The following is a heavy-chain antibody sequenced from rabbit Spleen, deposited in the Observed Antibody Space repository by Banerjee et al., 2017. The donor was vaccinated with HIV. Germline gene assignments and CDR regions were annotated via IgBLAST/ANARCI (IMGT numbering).Heavy chain of an antibody. CDR1: GVSLSDKDV. J-gene: IGHJ4*01. CDR2: INSYTGKT. V-gene: IGHV1S45*01. CDR3: ARERADISLAFNL. D-gene: IGHD1-1*01. Sequence: EQLEESGGGLVKPEGSLTLTCKASGVSLSDKDVMCWVRQAPGKGLEWIACINSYTGKTVYASWTKGPFTISRTASTTVTLQMTRLTAADTATYFCARERADISLAFNLWGPGTLVTVS.